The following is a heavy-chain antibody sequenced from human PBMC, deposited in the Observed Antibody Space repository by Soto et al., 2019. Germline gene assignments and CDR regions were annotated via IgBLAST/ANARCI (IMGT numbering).Heavy chain of an antibody. CDR2: IYSGGST. V-gene: IGHV3-53*04. CDR1: GFTVSSNY. Sequence: EVQLVESGGGLVQPGGSLRLSCAASGFTVSSNYMSWVRQAPGKGLEWVSVIYSGGSTYYADSVKGRFTISRHNSKNTLYLQMNSLRAEDTAVYYCEREGSDGSGSYPTGYMDVWGKGTPGTVSS. J-gene: IGHJ6*03. CDR3: EREGSDGSGSYPTGYMDV. D-gene: IGHD3-10*01.